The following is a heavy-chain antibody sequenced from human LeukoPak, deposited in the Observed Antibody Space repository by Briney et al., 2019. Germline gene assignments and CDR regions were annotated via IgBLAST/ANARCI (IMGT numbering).Heavy chain of an antibody. CDR1: GYTLTELS. Sequence: SVKVSCKVSGYTLTELSMHWVRQAPGQGLEWVGGIIPLFRTPKYAQKFQGRVTITADASAAYMELSSLTPEDTAVYFCATTADGSWYLVIYTWGQGTLVTVSS. V-gene: IGHV1-69*13. J-gene: IGHJ5*02. D-gene: IGHD6-13*01. CDR3: ATTADGSWYLVIYT. CDR2: IIPLFRTP.